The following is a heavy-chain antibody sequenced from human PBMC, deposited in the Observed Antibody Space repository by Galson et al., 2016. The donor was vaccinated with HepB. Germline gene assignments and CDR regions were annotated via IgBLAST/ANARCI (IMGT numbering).Heavy chain of an antibody. Sequence: SVKVSCKASGGTFSSYSLSWVREAPGQGLEWMGAIIPILDTTKSAQRFQDRLTLTADKSTNTAYMELSSLTSEDTAVYYCARYLGTQSVFDPWGQGTLVTVSS. D-gene: IGHD1-14*01. CDR1: GGTFSSYS. CDR3: ARYLGTQSVFDP. V-gene: IGHV1-69*08. CDR2: IIPILDTT. J-gene: IGHJ5*02.